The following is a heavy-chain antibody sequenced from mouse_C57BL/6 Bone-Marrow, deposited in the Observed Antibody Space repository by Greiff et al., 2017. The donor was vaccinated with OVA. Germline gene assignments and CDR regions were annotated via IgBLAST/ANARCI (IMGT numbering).Heavy chain of an antibody. Sequence: EVHLVESGGGLVKPGGSLKLSCAASGFTFSDYGMHWVRQAPEKGLEWVAYISSGSSTIYYADTVKGRFTISRDNAKNTLFLQMTSLRSEDTAMYYCARPYYYGSSWFACWGQGTLVTVSA. CDR2: ISSGSSTI. D-gene: IGHD1-1*01. CDR3: ARPYYYGSSWFAC. J-gene: IGHJ3*01. CDR1: GFTFSDYG. V-gene: IGHV5-17*01.